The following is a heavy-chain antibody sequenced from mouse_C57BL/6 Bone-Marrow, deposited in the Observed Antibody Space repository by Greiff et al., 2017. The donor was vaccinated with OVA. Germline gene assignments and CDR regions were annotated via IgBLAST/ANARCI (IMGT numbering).Heavy chain of an antibody. V-gene: IGHV5-4*03. CDR1: GFTFSSYA. D-gene: IGHD2-5*01. J-gene: IGHJ4*01. Sequence: EVKVVESGGGLVKPGGSLKLSCAASGFTFSSYAMSWVRQTPEKRLEWVATISDGGSYTYYPDNVKGRFTISRDNAKNNLYLQMSHLKSEDTAMYYCARADYSNLYYYAMDYWGQGTSVTVSS. CDR3: ARADYSNLYYYAMDY. CDR2: ISDGGSYT.